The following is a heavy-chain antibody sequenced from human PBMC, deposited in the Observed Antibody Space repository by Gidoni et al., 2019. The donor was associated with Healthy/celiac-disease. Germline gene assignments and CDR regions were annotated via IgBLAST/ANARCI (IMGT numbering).Heavy chain of an antibody. CDR2: INWNGGST. Sequence: EVQLVESGGGVVRPGGSLRLSCAAHGFTFGDYGMSWVGQAPGKGLEWFAGINWNGGSTGYADSGKGRFTISRDNAKNSLYLQMNSLRAEDTALYYCASVGSSGWFDYWGQGTLVTVSS. CDR3: ASVGSSGWFDY. D-gene: IGHD6-19*01. J-gene: IGHJ4*02. V-gene: IGHV3-20*04. CDR1: GFTFGDYG.